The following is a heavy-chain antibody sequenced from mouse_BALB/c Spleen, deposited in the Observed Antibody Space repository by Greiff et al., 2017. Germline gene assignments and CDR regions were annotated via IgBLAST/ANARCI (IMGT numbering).Heavy chain of an antibody. CDR2: ISDGGSYT. V-gene: IGHV5-4*02. D-gene: IGHD1-1*01. Sequence: EVQVVESGGGLVKPGGSLKLSCAASGFTFSDYYMYWVRQTPEKRLEWVATISDGGSYTYYPDSVKGRFTISRDNAKNNLYLQMSSLKSEDTAMYYCARDRGYYYGSSSGFAYWGQGTLVTVSA. CDR1: GFTFSDYY. J-gene: IGHJ3*01. CDR3: ARDRGYYYGSSSGFAY.